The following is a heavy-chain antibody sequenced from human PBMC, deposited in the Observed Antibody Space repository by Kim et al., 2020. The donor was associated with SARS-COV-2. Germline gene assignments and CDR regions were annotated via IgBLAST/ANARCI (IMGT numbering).Heavy chain of an antibody. CDR3: AKSPRFLEWSPIGYNDY. Sequence: GGSLRLSCAASGFTFSSYAMHWVRQAPGKGLEWVAVIWYDGSNKYYADSVKGRFTISRDNSKNTLYLQMNSLRAEDTAVYYCAKSPRFLEWSPIGYNDYWGQGTLVTVSS. D-gene: IGHD3-3*01. CDR2: IWYDGSNK. CDR1: GFTFSSYA. V-gene: IGHV3-33*06. J-gene: IGHJ4*02.